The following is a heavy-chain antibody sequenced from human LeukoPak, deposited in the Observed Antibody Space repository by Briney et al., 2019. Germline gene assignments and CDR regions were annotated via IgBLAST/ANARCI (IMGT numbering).Heavy chain of an antibody. CDR1: GFTFSYYA. D-gene: IGHD1-14*01. CDR2: IYGRGGIT. V-gene: IGHV3-23*01. J-gene: IGHJ4*02. Sequence: PGGSLRLSCAASGFTFSYYAMTWVRQAPGKGPEWVSGIYGRGGITYYADSVKGRFTIPRDDSKNTLYLHMNSLRAEDSALYYCARTRGPTATHPDFWGQGTLVTVSS. CDR3: ARTRGPTATHPDF.